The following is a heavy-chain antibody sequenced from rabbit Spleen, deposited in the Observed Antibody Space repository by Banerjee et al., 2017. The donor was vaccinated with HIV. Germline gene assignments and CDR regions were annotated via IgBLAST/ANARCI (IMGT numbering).Heavy chain of an antibody. CDR2: IDTGYSGFT. Sequence: QEQLVESGGGLVQPGGSLKLSCTASGFSFSNKAVMCWVRQAPGKGLEWIACIDTGYSGFTYFATWAKGRFTCSKTSSTTVTLQMTSLTAADTATYFCARDSGSSFSSYGMDLWGPGTLVTVS. J-gene: IGHJ6*01. CDR1: GFSFSNKAV. D-gene: IGHD8-1*01. CDR3: ARDSGSSFSSYGMDL. V-gene: IGHV1S45*01.